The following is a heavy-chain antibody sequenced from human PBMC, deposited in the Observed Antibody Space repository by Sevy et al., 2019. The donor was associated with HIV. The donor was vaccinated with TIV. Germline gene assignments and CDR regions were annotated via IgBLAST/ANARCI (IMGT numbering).Heavy chain of an antibody. CDR2: ISYDGSDT. V-gene: IGHV3-30*18. CDR3: TKEVVVPAATYYFDD. D-gene: IGHD2-2*01. J-gene: IGHJ4*02. Sequence: GGSLRLSCAASGFTFRSYGMHWVRQAPGKGLEWVAIISYDGSDTYYADSVKARFTISRDNSKNTLYLQTNSLRAEDTALYYCTKEVVVPAATYYFDDWGQGTLVTVSS. CDR1: GFTFRSYG.